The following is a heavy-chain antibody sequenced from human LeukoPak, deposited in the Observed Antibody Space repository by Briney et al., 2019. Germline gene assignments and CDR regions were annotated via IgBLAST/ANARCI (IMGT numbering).Heavy chain of an antibody. J-gene: IGHJ5*02. D-gene: IGHD2-21*02. CDR2: INSDGSST. CDR1: GFTFSSYW. V-gene: IGHV3-74*01. CDR3: ARDIIPYCGGDCYDNWFDP. Sequence: GGSLRLSCAASGFTFSSYWMNWVRQARGKGLVWVSRINSDGSSTSYADSVKGRFTISRDNAKNTLYLQMNSLRAEDTAVYYCARDIIPYCGGDCYDNWFDPWGQGTLVTVSS.